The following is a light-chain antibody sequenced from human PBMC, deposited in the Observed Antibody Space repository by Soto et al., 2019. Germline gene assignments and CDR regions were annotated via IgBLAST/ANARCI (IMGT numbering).Light chain of an antibody. CDR1: QTVRNNY. CDR2: GAS. V-gene: IGKV3-20*01. J-gene: IGKJ1*01. Sequence: EFVLTQSPGTLSLSPGERATLSCRASQTVRNNYLAWYQQKPGQAPRLLIYGASSRATGIPDRFSGSGSGTDFTLTISSLQSEDFAVYYCQQYNNWPRTFGQGTKVDIK. CDR3: QQYNNWPRT.